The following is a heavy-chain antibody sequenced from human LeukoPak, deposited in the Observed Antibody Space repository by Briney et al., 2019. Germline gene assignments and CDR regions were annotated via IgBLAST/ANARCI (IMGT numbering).Heavy chain of an antibody. D-gene: IGHD2-2*01. CDR2: ISSSGGNT. V-gene: IGHV3-23*01. Sequence: GGSLRLSCAASGFTFSSYAMSWVRQAPGKGLEWVSAISSSGGNTYYADSVKGRFTISRDNSKNTLYLQMNSLRAEDTAVYYCAQVVVAADVNYWGQGTLVTVSS. J-gene: IGHJ4*02. CDR3: AQVVVAADVNY. CDR1: GFTFSSYA.